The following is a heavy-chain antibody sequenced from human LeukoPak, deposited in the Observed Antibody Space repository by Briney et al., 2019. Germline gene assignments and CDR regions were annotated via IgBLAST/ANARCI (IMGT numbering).Heavy chain of an antibody. J-gene: IGHJ5*02. D-gene: IGHD3-22*01. V-gene: IGHV4-59*05. Sequence: SETLSLICTVSGGSISIYYWSWIRQPPGKGLEWIGSIYYSGSTYYNPSLKGGVTISVDTSKNQFSLKLSSVTAADTAVYYCARHPIFLYYYDSSGYYNWFGPWGQGTLVTVSS. CDR3: ARHPIFLYYYDSSGYYNWFGP. CDR2: IYYSGST. CDR1: GGSISIYY.